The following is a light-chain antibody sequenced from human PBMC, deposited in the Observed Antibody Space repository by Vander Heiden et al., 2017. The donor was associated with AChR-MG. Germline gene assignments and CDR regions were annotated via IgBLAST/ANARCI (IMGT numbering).Light chain of an antibody. CDR1: QDISNY. V-gene: IGKV1-33*01. CDR3: QQYDNLPVT. J-gene: IGKJ3*01. CDR2: DAS. Sequence: DIQMTQSPSSLSASVGDRVTITCQASQDISNYLNWYQQKPGKAPKLLIYDASNLGTGVPSRFSGSGSGTDFTFTISSLQPEDIATYYCQQYDNLPVTFGHGAKVDIK.